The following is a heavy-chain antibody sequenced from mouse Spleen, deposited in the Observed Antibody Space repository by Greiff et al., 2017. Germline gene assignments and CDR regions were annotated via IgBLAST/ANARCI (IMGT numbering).Heavy chain of an antibody. Sequence: QVQLQQSGAELVRPGASVTLSCKASGYTFTDYEMYWVKQTPVHGLEWIGAIDPETGGTAYNQKFEGKAILTADKSSSTAYMELRSLTSEDSAVYYCTRRSLLRLRNWYFDVWGAGTTVTVSS. J-gene: IGHJ1*01. CDR3: TRRSLLRLRNWYFDV. CDR2: IDPETGGT. V-gene: IGHV1-15*01. CDR1: GYTFTDYE. D-gene: IGHD1-2*01.